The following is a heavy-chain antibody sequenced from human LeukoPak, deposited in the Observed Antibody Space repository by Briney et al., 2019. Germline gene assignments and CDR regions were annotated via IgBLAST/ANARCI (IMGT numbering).Heavy chain of an antibody. D-gene: IGHD2-2*01. CDR2: INHIGST. Sequence: ASETLSLTCAVYGGSFIGYYWSWIRQPPGKGLEWIGEINHIGSTNYNPSLKSRVTISVDTSKNQFSLKLTSVTAADTAVYFCARGKGEIGVVPGQSPFKYYYYMDVWGKGTTVTVSS. CDR3: ARGKGEIGVVPGQSPFKYYYYMDV. CDR1: GGSFIGYY. J-gene: IGHJ6*03. V-gene: IGHV4-34*01.